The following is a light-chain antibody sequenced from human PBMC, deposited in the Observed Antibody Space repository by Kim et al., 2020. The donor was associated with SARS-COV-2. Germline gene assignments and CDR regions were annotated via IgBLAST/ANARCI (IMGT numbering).Light chain of an antibody. CDR3: QSYGRSLNVVL. V-gene: IGLV1-40*01. CDR1: SSNIGEGFD. J-gene: IGLJ2*01. CDR2: ANI. Sequence: QSVLTQPPSVSGAPGQTVTISCTGNSSNIGEGFDVHWYQQLPGTAPTLLIYANINRPSGVPDRFSGSKSGTSASLAITGLQADDEADYYCQSYGRSLNVVLFGGGTQLTVL.